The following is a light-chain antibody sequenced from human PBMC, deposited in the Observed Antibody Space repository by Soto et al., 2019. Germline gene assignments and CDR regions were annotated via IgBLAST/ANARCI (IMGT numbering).Light chain of an antibody. CDR1: SSDVGGYNY. CDR2: EVS. J-gene: IGLJ1*01. CDR3: SSYTSISTYV. V-gene: IGLV2-14*01. Sequence: QSALTQPASVSGFPGQSITISCTGTSSDVGGYNYVSWYQRHPGKAPKLMIYEVSNRPSGVSNRFSGSKSGNTASLTISGLQAEDEADYYRSSYTSISTYVFGLGTKLTVL.